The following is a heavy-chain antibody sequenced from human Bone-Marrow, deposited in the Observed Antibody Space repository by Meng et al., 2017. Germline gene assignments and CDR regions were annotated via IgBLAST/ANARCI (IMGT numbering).Heavy chain of an antibody. J-gene: IGHJ4*02. D-gene: IGHD3-10*01. CDR1: GGSFSGYY. CDR3: ARGGVRGGIDY. Sequence: LLQQWGAGLLNPSETSSPTCAVYGGSFSGYYWSWSRQPPGKGLEWIGEINHSGSTNYNPSLKSRVTISVDTSKNQFSLKLSSVTAADTAVYYCARGGVRGGIDYWGQGTLVTVSS. V-gene: IGHV4-34*01. CDR2: INHSGST.